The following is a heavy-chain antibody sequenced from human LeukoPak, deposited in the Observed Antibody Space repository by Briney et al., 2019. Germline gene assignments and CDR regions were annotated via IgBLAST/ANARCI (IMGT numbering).Heavy chain of an antibody. CDR2: ISGSDDNT. CDR3: ARGQNYGDYGEFDY. J-gene: IGHJ4*02. Sequence: GSLRLSCAASGFTFSSSAMSWVRQAPGKGLQWVSAISGSDDNTYYADSVKGRFTISRDNSKNTLYLQMNSLRAEDTAVYYCARGQNYGDYGEFDYWGQGTLVSVSS. D-gene: IGHD4-17*01. V-gene: IGHV3-23*01. CDR1: GFTFSSSA.